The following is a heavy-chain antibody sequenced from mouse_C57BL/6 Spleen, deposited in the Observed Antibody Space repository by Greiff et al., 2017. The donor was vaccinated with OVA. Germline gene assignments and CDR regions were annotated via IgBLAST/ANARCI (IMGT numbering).Heavy chain of an antibody. CDR2: IYPSDSET. CDR3: ARERDGHGGAY. Sequence: QVQLQQPGAELVRPGSSVKLTCKASGYTFTSYWMDWVKQRPGQGLEWIGNIYPSDSETHYNQKFKDKATLTVDKSSSTAYMQLSSLTSEDSAVYYCARERDGHGGAYWGQGTLGTVSA. D-gene: IGHD1-1*01. V-gene: IGHV1-61*01. J-gene: IGHJ3*01. CDR1: GYTFTSYW.